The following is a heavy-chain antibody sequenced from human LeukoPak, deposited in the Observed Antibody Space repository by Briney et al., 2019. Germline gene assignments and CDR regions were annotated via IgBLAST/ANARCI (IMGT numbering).Heavy chain of an antibody. CDR1: GGSISTYD. V-gene: IGHV4-59*01. Sequence: KPSESLSLTCTVSGGSISTYDWTWIRQPPGKGLEWIGYIYFTGSTNYNPSLKSRVTMSVDTSKNQFSLKVSSVTAADTAVYYCARDGRGSYYHADYWGQGTLLTVSS. CDR3: ARDGRGSYYHADY. D-gene: IGHD1-26*01. J-gene: IGHJ4*02. CDR2: IYFTGST.